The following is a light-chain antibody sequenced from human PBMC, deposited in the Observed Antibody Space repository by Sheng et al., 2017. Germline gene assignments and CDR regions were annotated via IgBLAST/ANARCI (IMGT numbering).Light chain of an antibody. V-gene: IGKV3-20*01. Sequence: EIVLTQSPGTLSLSPGERATLSCRASQSVSSSYLDWYQQKPGQAPRLLIYAASSRATGIPDRFSGSGSGTDFTLTISRLEPEDFAVYYCQQYAKSPRTFGQGTKVEIK. CDR3: QQYAKSPRT. J-gene: IGKJ1*01. CDR2: AAS. CDR1: QSVSSSY.